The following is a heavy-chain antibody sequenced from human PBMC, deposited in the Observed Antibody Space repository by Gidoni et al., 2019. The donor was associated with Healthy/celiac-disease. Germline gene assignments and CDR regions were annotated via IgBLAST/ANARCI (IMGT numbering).Heavy chain of an antibody. Sequence: QVQLVQSGAEVKTPGASVKVSCKASGYTFTGYYMPWVRQAPGQGLEWMGWINPNSGGTNYAQKFQGWVTMTRDTSISTAYMELSRLRSDDTAVYYCAREDLSGSYYRFDPWGQGTLVTVSS. CDR2: INPNSGGT. J-gene: IGHJ5*02. D-gene: IGHD1-26*01. CDR3: AREDLSGSYYRFDP. CDR1: GYTFTGYY. V-gene: IGHV1-2*04.